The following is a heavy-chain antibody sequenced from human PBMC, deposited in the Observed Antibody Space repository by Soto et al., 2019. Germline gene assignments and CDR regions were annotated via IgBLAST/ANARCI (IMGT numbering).Heavy chain of an antibody. V-gene: IGHV3-23*01. Sequence: GGSLRLSCAASGFTFSSYAMSWVRQAPGKGLEWVSAISGSGGSTYYADSVKGRFTISRDNAKNTLYLQMNSLRAEDTAVYYCARGRIAARPLDYWGQGTLVTVSS. J-gene: IGHJ4*02. CDR3: ARGRIAARPLDY. D-gene: IGHD6-6*01. CDR2: ISGSGGST. CDR1: GFTFSSYA.